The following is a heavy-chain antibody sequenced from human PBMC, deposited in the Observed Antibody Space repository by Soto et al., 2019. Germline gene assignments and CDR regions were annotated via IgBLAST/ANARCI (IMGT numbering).Heavy chain of an antibody. D-gene: IGHD4-17*01. V-gene: IGHV4-59*01. Sequence: ETLSLTCTISGGSISPYSWTWIRQSPGKGLEWIGYVSHSGRTFYTPSLKSRLTMSLDTSRSQFSLRLKSVSAADTAVYYCARLLGGYDDYGGWFAPWGQGTLVTVSS. CDR1: GGSISPYS. CDR3: ARLLGGYDDYGGWFAP. J-gene: IGHJ5*02. CDR2: VSHSGRT.